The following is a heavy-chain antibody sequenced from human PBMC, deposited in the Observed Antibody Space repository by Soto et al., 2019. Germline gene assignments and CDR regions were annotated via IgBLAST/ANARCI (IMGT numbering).Heavy chain of an antibody. Sequence: SETLSLTCTVSGGSISSYYWIWIRQPPGKGLEWIGYIYYSGSTNYNPSLKSRVTISVDTSKNQFSLKLSSVTAADTAVYYCARRYGGNFAYWGQGTLVTVPS. D-gene: IGHD3-16*01. CDR3: ARRYGGNFAY. CDR1: GGSISSYY. CDR2: IYYSGST. V-gene: IGHV4-59*01. J-gene: IGHJ4*02.